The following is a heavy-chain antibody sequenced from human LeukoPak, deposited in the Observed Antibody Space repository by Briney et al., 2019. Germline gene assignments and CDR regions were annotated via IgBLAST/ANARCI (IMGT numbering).Heavy chain of an antibody. Sequence: EASVKVSFKASGYTFTSYGISWVRQAPGQGLEWMGWISAYNGNTNYAQKLQGRVTMTTDTSTSTAYMELRSLRSDDTAVYYCARGRKAVRGYSSGWPLYYFDYWGQGTLVTVSS. CDR2: ISAYNGNT. CDR1: GYTFTSYG. J-gene: IGHJ4*02. V-gene: IGHV1-18*01. D-gene: IGHD6-19*01. CDR3: ARGRKAVRGYSSGWPLYYFDY.